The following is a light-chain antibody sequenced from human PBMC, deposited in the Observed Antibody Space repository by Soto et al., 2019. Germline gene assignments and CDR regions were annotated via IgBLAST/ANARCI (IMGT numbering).Light chain of an antibody. CDR2: TTN. CDR3: AACDDSLNGHV. V-gene: IGLV1-44*01. CDR1: SSNIGTSS. J-gene: IGLJ1*01. Sequence: QSVLTQPHSASGTPGQRVTISCSGSSSNIGTSSVHWFQQLPGTAPKPLISTTNQRPSGVPERFSGSKSGTSASLAISGLQSEEEVDYYCAACDDSLNGHVFGTGTKVTVL.